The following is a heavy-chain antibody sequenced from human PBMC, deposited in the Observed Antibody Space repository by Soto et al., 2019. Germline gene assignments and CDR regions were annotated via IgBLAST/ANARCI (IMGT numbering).Heavy chain of an antibody. D-gene: IGHD6-13*01. CDR2: IYYSGST. Sequence: QVQLQESGPGLVKPSQTLSLTCTVSGGSISSGGYYWSWIRQHPGKGLEWIGYIYYSGSTYYNPSLKSRVTISVDTSKNQFSLKLSSVTAADTAVYYCARLQGRAGRQQLVPNKNWFDPWGQGTLVTVSS. J-gene: IGHJ5*02. CDR1: GGSISSGGYY. V-gene: IGHV4-31*03. CDR3: ARLQGRAGRQQLVPNKNWFDP.